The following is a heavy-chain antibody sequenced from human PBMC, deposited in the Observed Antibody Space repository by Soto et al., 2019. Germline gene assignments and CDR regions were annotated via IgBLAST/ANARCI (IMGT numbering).Heavy chain of an antibody. D-gene: IGHD6-13*01. CDR1: GFTFSSYA. CDR2: ISGSGGST. Sequence: GGSLRLSCAASGFTFSSYAMSWVRQAPGKGLEWVSAISGSGGSTYYADSVKGRFTISRDNSKNTLYLQMNSLRAEDTAVYYCAKYPSIAAAGTGYFDYWGQGTLVTVSS. J-gene: IGHJ4*02. CDR3: AKYPSIAAAGTGYFDY. V-gene: IGHV3-23*01.